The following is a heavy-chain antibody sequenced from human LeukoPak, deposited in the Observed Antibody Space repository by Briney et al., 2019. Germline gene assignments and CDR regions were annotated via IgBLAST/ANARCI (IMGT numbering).Heavy chain of an antibody. D-gene: IGHD3-9*01. CDR1: GYTFTSYD. Sequence: GASVKVSCKASGYTFTSYDINWVRRAPGQGLEWMGWINTNSGKTDFVQRFQGRVTMARNTSISTAYMELNSLTNEDTAMYYCARSTADWSGLDAFHVWGQGTMVTVSS. CDR2: INTNSGKT. V-gene: IGHV1-8*01. CDR3: ARSTADWSGLDAFHV. J-gene: IGHJ3*01.